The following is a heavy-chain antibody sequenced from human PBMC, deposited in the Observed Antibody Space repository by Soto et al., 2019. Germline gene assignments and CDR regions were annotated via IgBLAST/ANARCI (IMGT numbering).Heavy chain of an antibody. V-gene: IGHV4-59*08. CDR3: AFALSGAPVY. J-gene: IGHJ4*02. Sequence: SETLSLTCTVSGGSISSYYWSWIRQVPGKGLEYIGYIYYSGNTNYNPSLRGRLTISIDTSKNQFSLKLTSVTAADTALYYCAFALSGAPVYWGQGALVTVSS. CDR1: GGSISSYY. CDR2: IYYSGNT. D-gene: IGHD3-10*01.